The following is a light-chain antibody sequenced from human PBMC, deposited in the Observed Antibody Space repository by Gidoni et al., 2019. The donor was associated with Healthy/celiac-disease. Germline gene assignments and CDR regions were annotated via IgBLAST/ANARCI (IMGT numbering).Light chain of an antibody. J-gene: IGKJ5*01. CDR3: QQSYSGST. Sequence: DIQMTQSPSSLSASVGDRVTITCRASQSISSYLNWYQQKPGKAPKLLIYAASSLQSGVPSRFSGSGSGTDFTLTISSLQPEDFATYYCQQSYSGSTFGQXTRLEIK. V-gene: IGKV1-39*01. CDR2: AAS. CDR1: QSISSY.